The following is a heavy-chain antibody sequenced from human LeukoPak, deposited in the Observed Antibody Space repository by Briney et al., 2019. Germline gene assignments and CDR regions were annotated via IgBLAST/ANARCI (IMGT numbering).Heavy chain of an antibody. CDR1: GFTFSSYA. D-gene: IGHD2-2*01. V-gene: IGHV3-30-3*01. CDR2: ISYDGSNK. Sequence: GGSLRLSCAASGFTFSSYAMHWVRQAPGKGLEWVAVISYDGSNKYYADSVKGRFTISRDNSKNTLYLQMNSLRAEDTAVYYCARELVIVVVPADGAFDIWGQGTMVTVSS. J-gene: IGHJ3*02. CDR3: ARELVIVVVPADGAFDI.